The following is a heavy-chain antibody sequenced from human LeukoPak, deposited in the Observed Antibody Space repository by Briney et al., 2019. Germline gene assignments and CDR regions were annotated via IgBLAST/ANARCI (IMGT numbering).Heavy chain of an antibody. CDR3: ARSGTRSGGAFDI. Sequence: SETLSLTCTVSGGSISGYYWSWIRQSPGKGLEWIAYVYSSGSTNHNPSLYSRVTISLDTSKNQFPLKLSSVTAADTAVYFCARSGTRSGGAFDIWGQGTMVTVSS. CDR2: VYSSGST. D-gene: IGHD4-23*01. CDR1: GGSISGYY. J-gene: IGHJ3*02. V-gene: IGHV4-59*12.